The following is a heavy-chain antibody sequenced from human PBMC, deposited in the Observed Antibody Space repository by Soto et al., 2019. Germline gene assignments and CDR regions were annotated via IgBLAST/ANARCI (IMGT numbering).Heavy chain of an antibody. V-gene: IGHV1-69*01. Sequence: QVHLVQSGSEVKKPGSSVTVSCKASGGTFNTYTFSWVRQAPGQGLEWMGSILPIMGSVNYAHDFRGRLSITADPSTTTAYMELTSLTSHDTAIYYCASIPRYSYPTSDPLDNWGQGTLVTVSS. J-gene: IGHJ4*02. CDR1: GGTFNTYT. CDR2: ILPIMGSV. CDR3: ASIPRYSYPTSDPLDN. D-gene: IGHD2-15*01.